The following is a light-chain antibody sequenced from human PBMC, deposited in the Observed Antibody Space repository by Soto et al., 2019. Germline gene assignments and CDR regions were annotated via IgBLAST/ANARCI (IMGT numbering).Light chain of an antibody. V-gene: IGKV3-11*01. CDR3: QQRSSWTRT. CDR2: DAS. J-gene: IGKJ1*01. CDR1: QSVRSH. Sequence: IVLTQSPATLSLSPGDRATLSRRDSQSVRSHFAWYQQKFGQAPRIXIYDASKRETGIPARFSGSGSGTDFTLAVSSLEPEDVAVYYCQQRSSWTRTFGQGTKVDIK.